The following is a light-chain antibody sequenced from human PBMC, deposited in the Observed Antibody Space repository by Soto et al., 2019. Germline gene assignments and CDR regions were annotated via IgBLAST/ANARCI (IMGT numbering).Light chain of an antibody. Sequence: QSVLTQPPSVSGAPGQRVTISCTGSSSNIGAGYDVHWYQHLPGTAPKLLIFVNNNRPSGVPDRFSGSKSGTSASLAITGLQAADEADYFCQSYDTSLNWVFGGGTQLTVL. CDR1: SSNIGAGYD. V-gene: IGLV1-40*01. J-gene: IGLJ3*02. CDR3: QSYDTSLNWV. CDR2: VNN.